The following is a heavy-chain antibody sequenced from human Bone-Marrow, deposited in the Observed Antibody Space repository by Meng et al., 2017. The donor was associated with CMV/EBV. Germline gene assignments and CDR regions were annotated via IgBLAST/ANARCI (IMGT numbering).Heavy chain of an antibody. V-gene: IGHV3-74*01. CDR1: GFTFSSYW. D-gene: IGHD2-15*01. J-gene: IGHJ6*02. CDR2: INSDGSST. CDR3: AGCYETGLGYYYYGMDV. Sequence: GESLKISCAASGFTFSSYWMHWVRQAPGKGLVWVSRINSDGSSTSYADSVKGRFTISRDNAKNTLYLQMNSLRAEDTAVYYCAGCYETGLGYYYYGMDVWGQGTTVTVSS.